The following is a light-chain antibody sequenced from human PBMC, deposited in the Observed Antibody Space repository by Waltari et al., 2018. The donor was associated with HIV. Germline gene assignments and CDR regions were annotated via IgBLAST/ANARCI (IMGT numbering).Light chain of an antibody. CDR1: SGHRSNP. V-gene: IGLV4-69*01. Sequence: QLVLSQPTSASASLGAAVNLTYTMTSGHRSNPFAWHQQQPEKGPRYLMKLNSDGSHSKGDGIPDRFSGSSSGAERYLTISSLQSEDEADYYCQTWSVFGGGTKLTVL. CDR2: LNSDGSH. CDR3: QTWSV. J-gene: IGLJ3*02.